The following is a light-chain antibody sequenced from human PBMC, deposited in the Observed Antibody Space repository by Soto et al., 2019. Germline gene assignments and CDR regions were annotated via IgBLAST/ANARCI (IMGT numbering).Light chain of an antibody. CDR1: SSDVGSYNL. V-gene: IGLV2-23*01. J-gene: IGLJ1*01. CDR2: EGN. Sequence: QSALTQPASVSGSPGQSITISCTGTSSDVGSYNLVSWYQQHPGKAPKLMIYEGNKRPSGVSNRFSGSKSANTASLTISGLQTEDEAGYYCCSYAGTNTFVFGTGTKVTVL. CDR3: CSYAGTNTFV.